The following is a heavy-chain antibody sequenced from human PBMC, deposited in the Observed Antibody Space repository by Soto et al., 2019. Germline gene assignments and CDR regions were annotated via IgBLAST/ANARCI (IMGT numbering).Heavy chain of an antibody. CDR2: IIPIFGTA. D-gene: IGHD1-26*01. CDR1: GGTFSSYA. Sequence: QVQLVQSGAEVKKPGSSVKVSCKASGGTFSSYAISWVRQAPGQGLEWMGGIIPIFGTANYAQKFQGRVTITAEESTSTAYMELSSLRSEDTAVYYCARGGIVGATDAYYYYGMDVWGQGTTVTVSS. J-gene: IGHJ6*02. CDR3: ARGGIVGATDAYYYYGMDV. V-gene: IGHV1-69*12.